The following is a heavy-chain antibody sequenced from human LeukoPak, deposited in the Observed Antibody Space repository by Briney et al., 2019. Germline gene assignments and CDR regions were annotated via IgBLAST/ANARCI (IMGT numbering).Heavy chain of an antibody. V-gene: IGHV3-21*01. J-gene: IGHJ6*03. Sequence: GGSLRLSCAASGFTFSRHNMKWVRQTPGKGLEWVSSISTSSGFIYYADSVKGRFTISRDNARNSLYLEMNSLRAEDTAIYYCARNYDFWSSPQGYMDVWGKGTTVIVSS. CDR1: GFTFSRHN. CDR3: ARNYDFWSSPQGYMDV. D-gene: IGHD3/OR15-3a*01. CDR2: ISTSSGFI.